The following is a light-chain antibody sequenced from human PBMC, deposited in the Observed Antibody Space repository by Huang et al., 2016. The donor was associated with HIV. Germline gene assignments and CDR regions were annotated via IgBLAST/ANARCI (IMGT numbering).Light chain of an antibody. CDR3: QQLNSYLFT. J-gene: IGKJ3*01. CDR1: QDINNY. V-gene: IGKV1-9*01. Sequence: IQLTQSPSSLSASVGDRVTITCRASQDINNYLAWYQQKPGKAPKLLIYGASTLQSVVPSRFSGSGSGTDFTLTIGGLQPEDFATYYCQQLNSYLFTFGPGTKVDIK. CDR2: GAS.